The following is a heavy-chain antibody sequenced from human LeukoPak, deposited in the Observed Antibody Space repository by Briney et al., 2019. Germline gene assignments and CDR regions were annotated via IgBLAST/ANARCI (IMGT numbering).Heavy chain of an antibody. V-gene: IGHV1-69*05. CDR2: IIPIFGTA. CDR1: GYTFTSYG. J-gene: IGHJ3*02. CDR3: ARAINHYYDSSGYYYSAFDI. D-gene: IGHD3-22*01. Sequence: GASVEVSCKASGYTFTSYGISWMRQAPGQGLEWMGGIIPIFGTANYAQKFQGRVTITTDESTSTAYMELSSLRSEDTAVYYCARAINHYYDSSGYYYSAFDIWGQGTMVTVSS.